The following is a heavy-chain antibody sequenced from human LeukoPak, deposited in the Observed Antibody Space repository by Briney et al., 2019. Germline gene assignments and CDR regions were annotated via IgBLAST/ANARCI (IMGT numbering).Heavy chain of an antibody. V-gene: IGHV1-46*01. CDR1: GYTFTSYY. Sequence: ASVKVSCKAFGYTFTSYYMHWVRQAPGQGLEWMGIINPSGGSTSYAQKFQGRVTMTRDTSTSTVYMELSSLRSEDTAVYYCARELLLEVVAATANVDTAMVYDYWGQGTLVTVSS. J-gene: IGHJ4*02. CDR3: ARELLLEVVAATANVDTAMVYDY. CDR2: INPSGGST. D-gene: IGHD5-18*01.